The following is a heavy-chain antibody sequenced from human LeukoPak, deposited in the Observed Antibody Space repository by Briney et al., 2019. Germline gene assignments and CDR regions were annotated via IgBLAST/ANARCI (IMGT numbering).Heavy chain of an antibody. CDR3: ARPVLGYCSGGSCDI. V-gene: IGHV4-34*01. D-gene: IGHD2-15*01. Sequence: SETLSLTCTVSGGSISNYYWSWIRQPPGKGLEWIGEINHSGSTNYNPSLKSRVTISVDTSKNQFSLKLSSVTAADTAVYYCARPVLGYCSGGSCDIWGQGTMVTVSS. CDR1: GGSISNYY. J-gene: IGHJ3*02. CDR2: INHSGST.